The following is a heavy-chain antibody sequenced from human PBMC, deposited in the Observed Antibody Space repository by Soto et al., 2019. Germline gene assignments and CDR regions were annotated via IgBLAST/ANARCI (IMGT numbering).Heavy chain of an antibody. D-gene: IGHD2-15*01. J-gene: IGHJ3*02. V-gene: IGHV3-23*01. CDR3: AKDLRDIVVVVAAPDAFDI. CDR2: ISGSGGST. CDR1: GFTFSSYA. Sequence: ESGGGLVQPGGSLRLSCAASGFTFSSYAMSWVRQAPGKGLEWVSAISGSGGSTYYADSVKGRFTISRDNSKNTLYLQMNSLRAEDTAVYYCAKDLRDIVVVVAAPDAFDIWGQGTMVNVSS.